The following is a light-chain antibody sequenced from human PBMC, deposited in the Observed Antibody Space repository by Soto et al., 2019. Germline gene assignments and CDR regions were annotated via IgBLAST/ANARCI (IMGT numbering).Light chain of an antibody. CDR1: QSISSW. CDR2: KES. J-gene: IGKJ1*01. Sequence: DIQMTQYPSTLSASVGDRAPITCRASQSISSWLAWYQQKPGKSPKLLIYKESSLESGVPSRFIGSGSGTEFTLTISSLQPDDFATYYCQQYNSYWTFGQGTKVDIK. CDR3: QQYNSYWT. V-gene: IGKV1-5*03.